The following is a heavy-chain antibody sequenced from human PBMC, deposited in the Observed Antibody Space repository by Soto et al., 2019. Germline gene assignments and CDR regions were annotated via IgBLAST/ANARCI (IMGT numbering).Heavy chain of an antibody. Sequence: SETLSLTCAVYGGSLSGYYWSWIRQPPGKGLEWIGEINHSGSTNYNPSLKSRVTISVDTSKNQCSLKLSSVTAADTAVYYCASRLDYWGHGTLVTVS. V-gene: IGHV4-34*01. CDR1: GGSLSGYY. CDR3: ASRLDY. J-gene: IGHJ4*01. CDR2: INHSGST.